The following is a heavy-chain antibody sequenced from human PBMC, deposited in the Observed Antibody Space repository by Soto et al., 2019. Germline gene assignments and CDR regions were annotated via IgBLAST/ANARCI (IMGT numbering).Heavy chain of an antibody. V-gene: IGHV3-23*01. D-gene: IGHD6-19*01. J-gene: IGHJ3*02. Sequence: GGSLRLSCAASGFTFSSYAMSWVRQAPGKGLEWVSAISGSGGSTYYADSVKGRFTISRDNSKNTLYLQMNSLRAEDTAVYYCANDLAGIDAFDIWGQGTMVTVSS. CDR2: ISGSGGST. CDR1: GFTFSSYA. CDR3: ANDLAGIDAFDI.